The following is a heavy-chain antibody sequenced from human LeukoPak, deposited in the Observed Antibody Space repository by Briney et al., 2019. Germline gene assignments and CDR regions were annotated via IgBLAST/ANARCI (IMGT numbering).Heavy chain of an antibody. CDR2: AFYSGST. D-gene: IGHD3-10*01. J-gene: IGHJ6*02. CDR3: ARDFGAGSYRYGMDV. Sequence: SETLSLTCTVSGAPLSSSYWWSWVRQPPGKGLEWIGQAFYSGSTNYNPSLKSRVTISVDKSKNQFSLNINSVTAADTAVYYCARDFGAGSYRYGMDVWGQGTAVTVS. V-gene: IGHV4-4*02. CDR1: GAPLSSSYW.